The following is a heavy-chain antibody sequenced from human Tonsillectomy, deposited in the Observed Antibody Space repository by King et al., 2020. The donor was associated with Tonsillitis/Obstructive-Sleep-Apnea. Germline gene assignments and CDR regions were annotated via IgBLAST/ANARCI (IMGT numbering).Heavy chain of an antibody. V-gene: IGHV1-18*01. CDR2: ISAYNGHT. Sequence: VQLVESRAELKKPGASVKVSCKASGYTFNSYGISWVRQAPGQGLEWMGWISAYNGHTNYAQKPQGRVTMTTDTSTSTAYMELRSLRSDETAVYYCARDSMSHYFDSSTYYTFAYWGQGTLVTVSS. CDR1: GYTFNSYG. CDR3: ARDSMSHYFDSSTYYTFAY. D-gene: IGHD3-22*01. J-gene: IGHJ4*02.